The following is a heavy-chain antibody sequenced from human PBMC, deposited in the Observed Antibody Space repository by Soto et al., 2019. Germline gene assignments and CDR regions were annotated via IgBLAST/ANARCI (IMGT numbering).Heavy chain of an antibody. D-gene: IGHD2-15*01. J-gene: IGHJ2*01. Sequence: QVQLVESGGGVVQPGRSPSLSCAASGFTFSIYSMHWVRQAPGKGLEWVTVMSYDGRTKLYPDSVKGRFTISRDNSKNTLYLQMDSLTVEDTAVYYCARETYCSSGSCIPPNWYFDLWGRGTLVTVSS. CDR1: GFTFSIYS. CDR2: MSYDGRTK. V-gene: IGHV3-30-3*01. CDR3: ARETYCSSGSCIPPNWYFDL.